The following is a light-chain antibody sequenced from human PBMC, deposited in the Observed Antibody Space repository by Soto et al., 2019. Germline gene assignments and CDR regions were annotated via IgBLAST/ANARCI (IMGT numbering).Light chain of an antibody. J-gene: IGKJ3*01. CDR2: DAS. Sequence: DLQMTQSPSSLSASVGDRVTITCQASQDISNYLNWYQQKPGKAPKLLIYDASNLETGVPSRFSGSGSGTDFTLTISSLEPEDIATYYCQQYDNLPPFTFGPGTQVDIK. CDR1: QDISNY. CDR3: QQYDNLPPFT. V-gene: IGKV1-33*01.